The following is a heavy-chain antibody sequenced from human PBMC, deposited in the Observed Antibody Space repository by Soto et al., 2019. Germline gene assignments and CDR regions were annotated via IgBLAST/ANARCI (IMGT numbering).Heavy chain of an antibody. D-gene: IGHD4-17*01. V-gene: IGHV4-31*03. CDR1: GGSISSGGYY. Sequence: SETLSLTCTVSGGSISSGGYYWSWIRQHPGKGLEWIGYIYYSGSTYYNPSLKSRVTISVDTSKNQFSLKLSSVTAADTAVYYCARTRYGDYVYYYYYMDVWGKGTKVTVSS. J-gene: IGHJ6*03. CDR3: ARTRYGDYVYYYYYMDV. CDR2: IYYSGST.